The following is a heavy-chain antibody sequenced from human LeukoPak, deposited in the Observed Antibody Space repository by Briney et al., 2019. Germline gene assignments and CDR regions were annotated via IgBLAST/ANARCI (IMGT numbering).Heavy chain of an antibody. J-gene: IGHJ4*02. CDR2: ISSSGSTI. CDR3: AKLYGDFDY. CDR1: GFTFSSYE. V-gene: IGHV3-48*03. Sequence: PGGSLRLSCAASGFTFSSYEMNWVRQAPGKGLEWVSHISSSGSTIYYADSVKGRFTISRDNSKNTLYLQMNSLSAEDTAVYYCAKLYGDFDYWGQGTLVTVSS. D-gene: IGHD4-17*01.